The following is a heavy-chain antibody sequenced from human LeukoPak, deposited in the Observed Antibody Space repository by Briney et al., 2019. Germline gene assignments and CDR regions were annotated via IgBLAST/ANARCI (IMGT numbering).Heavy chain of an antibody. CDR1: GFTFSSYW. D-gene: IGHD6-13*01. J-gene: IGHJ4*02. V-gene: IGHV3-7*03. Sequence: PGGSLRLSCAASGFTFSSYWMSWVRQAPGKGLEWVANIKQDGSEKYYVDSVKGRFTISRDNSKNTLYLQMNSLRAEDTAVYYCAKLPVPRYSSSWIDYWGQGTLVTVSS. CDR2: IKQDGSEK. CDR3: AKLPVPRYSSSWIDY.